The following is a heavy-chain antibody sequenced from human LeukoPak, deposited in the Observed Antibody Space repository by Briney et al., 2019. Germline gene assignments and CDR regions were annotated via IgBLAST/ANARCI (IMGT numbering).Heavy chain of an antibody. Sequence: SVKVSCKASGGTFSSYAISWVRQAPGQGLEWMGGIIPIFGTANYAQKFQGRVTITADESTSTAYMELSSLRSEDTAVYYCARVVVRGVITEHHDYWGQGTLDTVSS. CDR2: IIPIFGTA. CDR3: ARVVVRGVITEHHDY. D-gene: IGHD3-10*01. V-gene: IGHV1-69*13. CDR1: GGTFSSYA. J-gene: IGHJ4*02.